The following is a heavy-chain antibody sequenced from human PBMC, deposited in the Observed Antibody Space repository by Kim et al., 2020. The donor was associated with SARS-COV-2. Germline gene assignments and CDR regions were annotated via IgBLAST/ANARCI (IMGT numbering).Heavy chain of an antibody. D-gene: IGHD1-26*01. J-gene: IGHJ4*02. Sequence: YYADSVKGRFTISRDNAKNSLYLQMNSLRDEDTAVYYCARVVVGATTYDYWGQGTLVTVSS. V-gene: IGHV3-48*02. CDR3: ARVVVGATTYDY.